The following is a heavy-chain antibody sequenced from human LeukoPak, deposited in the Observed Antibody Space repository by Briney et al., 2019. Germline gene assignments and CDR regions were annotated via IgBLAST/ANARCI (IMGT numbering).Heavy chain of an antibody. Sequence: SETLSLTCTVSGGSISSYYWSWIRQPPGKGLKWIGNIYYSGYTTYSPSLRSRVTISVDTSKNQFSLKLSSVTAADTAVYYCARARIEGFDPWGQGTLVTVSS. CDR3: ARARIEGFDP. CDR2: IYYSGYT. V-gene: IGHV4-59*01. J-gene: IGHJ5*02. CDR1: GGSISSYY.